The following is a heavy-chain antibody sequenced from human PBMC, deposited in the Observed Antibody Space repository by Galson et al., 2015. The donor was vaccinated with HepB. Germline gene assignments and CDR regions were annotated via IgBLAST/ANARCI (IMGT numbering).Heavy chain of an antibody. Sequence: SVKVSCKASGYTFTSYGITWVRRAPGQGLEWVGWINPYNGGTNFAQNLQDRVTMSTDTSTSTAYMELRSLRSDDTAVYFCARGPWFGELTRILVLQYWGQGTLLTVSS. CDR3: ARGPWFGELTRILVLQY. CDR1: GYTFTSYG. D-gene: IGHD3-10*01. CDR2: INPYNGGT. J-gene: IGHJ1*01. V-gene: IGHV1-18*04.